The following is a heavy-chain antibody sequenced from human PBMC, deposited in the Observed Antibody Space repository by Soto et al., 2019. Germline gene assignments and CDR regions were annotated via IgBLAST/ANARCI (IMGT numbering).Heavy chain of an antibody. D-gene: IGHD3-10*01. CDR2: ISSNGGTT. Sequence: EVQLAESGGGMVQPGGSLRLSCVASGFTFSSYDMHWVRQAPGKGLEYVSSISSNGGTTYYGNSVKGRFTISRDNSKKTLHHHLGSLRADDIVVDYYVGRVAGKYDYWGQGTLVTVSS. CDR3: VGRVAGKYDY. CDR1: GFTFSSYD. V-gene: IGHV3-64*01. J-gene: IGHJ4*02.